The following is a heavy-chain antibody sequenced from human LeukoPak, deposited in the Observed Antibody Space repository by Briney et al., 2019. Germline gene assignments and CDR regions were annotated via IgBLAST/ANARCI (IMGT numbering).Heavy chain of an antibody. V-gene: IGHV3-53*04. J-gene: IGHJ6*02. Sequence: GGSLRLSCAASGFTVSSNYMSWVRQAPGKGLEWVSLIYSGGSTYYADSVKGRFTISRHNSKNTLYLQMNSLRAEDTAVYYCARAQGYDSSGYYGYYYYGMDVWGQGTTVTVSS. CDR3: ARAQGYDSSGYYGYYYYGMDV. CDR2: IYSGGST. D-gene: IGHD3-22*01. CDR1: GFTVSSNY.